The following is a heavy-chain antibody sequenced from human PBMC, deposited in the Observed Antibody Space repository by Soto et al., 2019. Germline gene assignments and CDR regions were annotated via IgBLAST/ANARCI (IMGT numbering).Heavy chain of an antibody. Sequence: EVQLVESGGGLVQPGGSLRLSCAASAFTLSSYWMSWVRQAPGKGLEWVANIKPDGSEKYYVDSVKGRFTISRDNTKNSLYLQMSTLRPEDTAIYYCARDYEFGFDIGGEGTLVTVSS. V-gene: IGHV3-7*01. CDR3: ARDYEFGFDI. CDR2: IKPDGSEK. CDR1: AFTLSSYW. D-gene: IGHD3-22*01. J-gene: IGHJ3*02.